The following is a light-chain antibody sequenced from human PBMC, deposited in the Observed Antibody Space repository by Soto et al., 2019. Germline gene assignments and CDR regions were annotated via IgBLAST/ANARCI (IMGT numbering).Light chain of an antibody. Sequence: QSALTQPPSVSAAPGQKVTISCSGSSSDIGDNFVSWYQQLPGTAPKLVIYDNDKRPSRIPDRFSGSKSGASATLDITGLQTGDEADYYCGAWDSRLNAGVFGGGTKVTVL. V-gene: IGLV1-51*01. CDR1: SSDIGDNF. CDR3: GAWDSRLNAGV. CDR2: DND. J-gene: IGLJ3*02.